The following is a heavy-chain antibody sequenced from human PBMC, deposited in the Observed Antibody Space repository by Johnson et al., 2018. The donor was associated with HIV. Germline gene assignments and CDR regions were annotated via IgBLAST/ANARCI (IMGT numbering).Heavy chain of an antibody. CDR2: ISRGGSSASVI. Sequence: QVQLVESGGGLVKPGGSLRLSCAASGFSFSDYFVSWIRQAPGKGLEWVSYISRGGSSASVIYYADSVKGRFTISRENAKNSVYLPMNSLRSDDTSVYYCASDYGDYDHAFDIWGRGTVVTVTS. CDR1: GFSFSDYF. D-gene: IGHD4-17*01. CDR3: ASDYGDYDHAFDI. J-gene: IGHJ3*02. V-gene: IGHV3-11*04.